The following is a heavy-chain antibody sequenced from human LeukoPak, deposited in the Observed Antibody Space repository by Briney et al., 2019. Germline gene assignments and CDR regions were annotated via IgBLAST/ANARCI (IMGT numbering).Heavy chain of an antibody. Sequence: PSETPSLTCTVSGGSISSYYWSWIRQPPGKGLEWIGYIYYSGSTNYNPSLKSRVTISVDTSKNQFSLKLSSVTAADTAVYYCARGATYYDFWSGYPVESYFDYWGQGTLVTVSS. CDR2: IYYSGST. V-gene: IGHV4-59*01. J-gene: IGHJ4*02. D-gene: IGHD3-3*01. CDR1: GGSISSYY. CDR3: ARGATYYDFWSGYPVESYFDY.